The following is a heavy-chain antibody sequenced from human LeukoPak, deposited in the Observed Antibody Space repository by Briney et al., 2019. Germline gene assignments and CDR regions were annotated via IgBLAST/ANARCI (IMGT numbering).Heavy chain of an antibody. CDR1: GGSFGGYY. D-gene: IGHD3-10*01. Sequence: PSETLSLTCAVYGGSFGGYYWSWIRQPAGKGLEWIGRIYTSGSTNYNPSLKSRVTMSVDTSKNQFSLKLRSVTAADTAIYYCARDSGTTGEVKFDPWGQGTLVTVSS. CDR2: IYTSGST. J-gene: IGHJ5*02. V-gene: IGHV4-4*07. CDR3: ARDSGTTGEVKFDP.